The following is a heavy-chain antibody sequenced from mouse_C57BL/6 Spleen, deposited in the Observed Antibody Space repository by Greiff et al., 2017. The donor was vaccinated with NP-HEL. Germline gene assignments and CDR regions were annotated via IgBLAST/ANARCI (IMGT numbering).Heavy chain of an antibody. J-gene: IGHJ1*03. V-gene: IGHV1-42*01. Sequence: EVQLQQSGPELVKPGASVKISCKASGYSFTGYYMNWVKQSPEKSLEWIGEINPSTGGTTYNQKFKAKATLTVDKSSSTACMQLKSLTSEDSAVYYCARRVYYYGSSYGGDWYFDVWGTGTTVTVSS. CDR2: INPSTGGT. D-gene: IGHD1-1*01. CDR3: ARRVYYYGSSYGGDWYFDV. CDR1: GYSFTGYY.